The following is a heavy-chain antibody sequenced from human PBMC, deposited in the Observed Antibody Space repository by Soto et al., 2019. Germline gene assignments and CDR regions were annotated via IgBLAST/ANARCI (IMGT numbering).Heavy chain of an antibody. Sequence: QVQLVQSGAEVRKRGASVKISCEASGYTFTSYDIYWVRQATGQGLEWMGWLNHNTGNSGYEQKIQGRITVTSDTSINTVHMELSSLRSEDTAVCYCARRAETDGWNGFGADKYYFDFWGHGTLVTVSS. D-gene: IGHD1-1*01. CDR2: LNHNTGNS. J-gene: IGHJ4*01. V-gene: IGHV1-8*01. CDR3: ARRAETDGWNGFGADKYYFDF. CDR1: GYTFTSYD.